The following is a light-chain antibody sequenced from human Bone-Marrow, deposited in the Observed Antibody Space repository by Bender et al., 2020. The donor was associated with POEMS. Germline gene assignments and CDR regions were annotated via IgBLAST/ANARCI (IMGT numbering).Light chain of an antibody. CDR1: TSDIGTYHL. V-gene: IGLV2-23*01. J-gene: IGLJ1*01. CDR2: EGT. CDR3: CSFAGVGI. Sequence: QSALTQPASVSGSPGQSITISCTGSTSDIGTYHLVSWYQQYPGRAPKLIIYEGTERPSGVSHRFSGSKSGNTASLTISGLRAEDEADYYCCSFAGVGIFGTGTKVTVL.